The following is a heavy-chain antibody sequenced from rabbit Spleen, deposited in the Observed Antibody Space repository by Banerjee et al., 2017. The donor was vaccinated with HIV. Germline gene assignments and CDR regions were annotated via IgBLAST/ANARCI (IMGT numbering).Heavy chain of an antibody. V-gene: IGHV1S40*01. CDR1: GFSFSSSYW. CDR3: ARGGYGGHIYAMGL. J-gene: IGHJ3*01. D-gene: IGHD4-2*01. Sequence: QSLEESGGDLVKPGASLTLTCTASGFSFSSSYWIWWVRQAPGKGLELIACIYTNSGGTYYASWAKGRFTISKTSSTVDLKMTSLTDADTATYFCARGGYGGHIYAMGLWGQGTLVTVS. CDR2: IYTNSGGT.